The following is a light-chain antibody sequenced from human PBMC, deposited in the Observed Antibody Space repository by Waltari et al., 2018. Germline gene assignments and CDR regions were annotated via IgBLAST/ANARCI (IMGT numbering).Light chain of an antibody. V-gene: IGKV3-15*01. Sequence: EIVMTQSPATLSVSPGERATLSCRASQSVSSNLAWYQQKPGQATRLLLYGASTRATGIPARFSGGGSGTEFTLTISILQSEDFACYYCQQYNNWPRTFGQGTKLEIK. CDR1: QSVSSN. CDR2: GAS. CDR3: QQYNNWPRT. J-gene: IGKJ2*01.